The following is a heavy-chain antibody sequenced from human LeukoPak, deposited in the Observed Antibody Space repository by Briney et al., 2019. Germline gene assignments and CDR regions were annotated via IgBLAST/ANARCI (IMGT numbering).Heavy chain of an antibody. V-gene: IGHV3-53*01. J-gene: IGHJ3*02. CDR3: ARAECLGTDAFDI. CDR2: IFTAGST. Sequence: PGGSLRLSCAVSGFFVSNYYMDWVRQAPGKGLDRVSVIFTAGSTYNADSVKGRFTISRDNFKNTLYLQMNSLRAEDTAVYYCARAECLGTDAFDIWGQGTMVTVSS. D-gene: IGHD1-14*01. CDR1: GFFVSNYY.